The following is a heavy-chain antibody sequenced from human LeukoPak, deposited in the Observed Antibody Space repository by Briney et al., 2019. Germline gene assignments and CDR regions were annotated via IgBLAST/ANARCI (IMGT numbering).Heavy chain of an antibody. J-gene: IGHJ4*02. CDR3: ARVQGQTGNFDY. Sequence: GRSLRLSCAASGFTFSSFGMHWVRQAPGKGLEWVAIIWYDGSKKYYAESVKGRFTISRDDSKNTLYLQMNGLRVEDTGLYYCARVQGQTGNFDYWGQGTLGTVSS. CDR1: GFTFSSFG. D-gene: IGHD7-27*01. CDR2: IWYDGSKK. V-gene: IGHV3-33*01.